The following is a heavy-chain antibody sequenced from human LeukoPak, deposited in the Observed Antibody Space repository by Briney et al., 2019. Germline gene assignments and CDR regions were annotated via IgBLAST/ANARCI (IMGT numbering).Heavy chain of an antibody. CDR1: GFTFSSYG. J-gene: IGHJ6*03. V-gene: IGHV3-30*02. D-gene: IGHD2-15*01. Sequence: GGSLRLSCAASGFTFSSYGMHWVRQAPGKGLEWVAFIRYDGSNKYYADSVKGRFTISRDNSKNTLYLQMDSLRAEDTAVYYCAKGRDCSGGSCYSGDYYYMDVWGKGTTVTISS. CDR2: IRYDGSNK. CDR3: AKGRDCSGGSCYSGDYYYMDV.